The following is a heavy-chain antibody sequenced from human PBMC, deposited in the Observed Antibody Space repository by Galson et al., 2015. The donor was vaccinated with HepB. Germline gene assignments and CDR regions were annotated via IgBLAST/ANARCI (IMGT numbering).Heavy chain of an antibody. CDR1: GDSVSSNSVA. J-gene: IGHJ4*02. CDR2: TYYRSKWYN. Sequence: CAISGDSVSSNSVAWNWIRQSPSRGLEWLGRTYYRSKWYNDYAVSVKSRITINPDTSKNQFSLQLNSVTPEDTAVYYCARGDGTKNQLLSYFDYWGRGTLVTVSS. V-gene: IGHV6-1*01. D-gene: IGHD2-2*01. CDR3: ARGDGTKNQLLSYFDY.